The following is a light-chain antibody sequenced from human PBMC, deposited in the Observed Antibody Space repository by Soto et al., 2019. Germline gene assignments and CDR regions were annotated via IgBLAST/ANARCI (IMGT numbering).Light chain of an antibody. V-gene: IGKV1-5*01. CDR1: QSPGTW. Sequence: DIQMTQSPSTLSASVGDRVIITCRASQSPGTWMAWYQQKPGPAPVLLIYDVSKLESGVPSRFSGRASGTEVTLTITSLQPDDFATYYCQQYFSYPLTFGGGTKVEIK. CDR3: QQYFSYPLT. CDR2: DVS. J-gene: IGKJ4*01.